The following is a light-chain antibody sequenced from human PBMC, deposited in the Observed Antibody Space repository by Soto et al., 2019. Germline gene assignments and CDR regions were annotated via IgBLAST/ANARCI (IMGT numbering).Light chain of an antibody. Sequence: DIQMAQSPSTLSASVGDRVTISCRASQSINAWLAWYQQKPGKAPKLLIHTASTLEDGVPSRFIGSGSGTEFPLTISSLQPDDFATDDWQQYSAYWTFGQGTKVEI. CDR2: TAS. CDR1: QSINAW. J-gene: IGKJ1*01. V-gene: IGKV1-5*03. CDR3: QQYSAYWT.